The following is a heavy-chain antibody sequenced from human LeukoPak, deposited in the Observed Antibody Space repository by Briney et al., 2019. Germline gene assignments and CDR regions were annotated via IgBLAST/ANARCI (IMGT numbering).Heavy chain of an antibody. V-gene: IGHV4-34*01. CDR3: ARLNNFVAGPMDAFDI. CDR1: GGSFSGYY. J-gene: IGHJ3*02. Sequence: PSETLSLTCAVYGGSFSGYYWSWIRQPPGKGLEWIGEINHSGSTNYNPSLKSRVTISVDTSKNQFSLKLSSVTAADTAVYYCARLNNFVAGPMDAFDIWGQGTMVTVSS. CDR2: INHSGST. D-gene: IGHD3-9*01.